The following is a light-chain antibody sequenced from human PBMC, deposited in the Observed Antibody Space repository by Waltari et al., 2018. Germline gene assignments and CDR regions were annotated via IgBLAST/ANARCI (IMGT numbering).Light chain of an antibody. V-gene: IGLV2-8*01. Sequence: QSALTQPPSASGSPGQSVTISCTGTSSDVGGFDYVPWYQQPPGKVPRLMIYEVSKRPSGVPDRFSCSKSGNTASLTVSGLQVEDEADYYCSSFAGSSQMLFGGGTKLTVL. CDR3: SSFAGSSQML. J-gene: IGLJ2*01. CDR2: EVS. CDR1: SSDVGGFDY.